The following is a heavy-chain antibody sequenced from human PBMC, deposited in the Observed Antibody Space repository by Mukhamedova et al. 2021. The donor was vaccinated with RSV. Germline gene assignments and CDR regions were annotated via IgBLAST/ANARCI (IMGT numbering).Heavy chain of an antibody. D-gene: IGHD6-19*01. J-gene: IGHJ4*02. CDR3: ARAPEEKQWLFVCDY. Sequence: AEYMGGRFTISRDNAKNSLYLQMNSLRAEDTAVYYCARAPEEKQWLFVCDYWGQGTLVTVSS. V-gene: IGHV3-11*06.